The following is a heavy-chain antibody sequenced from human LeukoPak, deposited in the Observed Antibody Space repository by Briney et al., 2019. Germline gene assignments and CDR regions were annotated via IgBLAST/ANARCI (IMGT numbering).Heavy chain of an antibody. CDR3: ARDMVRGVIDGY. CDR1: GYSISNGFY. D-gene: IGHD3-10*01. CDR2: VYHTGST. Sequence: SETLSLTCTVSGYSISNGFYWAWIRQPPGKGLEWIGSVYHTGSTYSNPSLKSRVTISVDTSKNQFSLKLSSVTAADTAVYYCARDMVRGVIDGYWGQGTLVTVSS. J-gene: IGHJ4*02. V-gene: IGHV4-38-2*02.